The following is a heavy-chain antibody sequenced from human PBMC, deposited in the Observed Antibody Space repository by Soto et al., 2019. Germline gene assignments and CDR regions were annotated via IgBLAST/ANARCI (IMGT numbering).Heavy chain of an antibody. CDR3: AKVGSSSWYVRNWFDP. CDR1: GFTFSSYA. D-gene: IGHD6-13*01. Sequence: PGRSLRLSCAASGFTFSSYAMSWVRQAPGKGLEWVSAISGSGGSTYYADSVKGRFTISRDNSKNTLYLQMNSLRAEDTAVYYCAKVGSSSWYVRNWFDPWGQGTLVTVSS. J-gene: IGHJ5*02. CDR2: ISGSGGST. V-gene: IGHV3-23*01.